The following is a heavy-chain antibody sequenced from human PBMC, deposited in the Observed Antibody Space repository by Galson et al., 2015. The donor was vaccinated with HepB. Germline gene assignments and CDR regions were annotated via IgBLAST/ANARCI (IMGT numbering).Heavy chain of an antibody. CDR3: ARKGRDIVATYFDY. CDR1: GGSISSSSYY. J-gene: IGHJ4*02. D-gene: IGHD5-12*01. Sequence: ETLSLTCTVSGGSISSSSYYWGWIRQPPGKGLEWIGSIYYSGSTYYNPSLKSRVTISVDTSKNQFSLKLSSVTAADTAVYYCARKGRDIVATYFDYWGQGTLVTVSS. V-gene: IGHV4-39*01. CDR2: IYYSGST.